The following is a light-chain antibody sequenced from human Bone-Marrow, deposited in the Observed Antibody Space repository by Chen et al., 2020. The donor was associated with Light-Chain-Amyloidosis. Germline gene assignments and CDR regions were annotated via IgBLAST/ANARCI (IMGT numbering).Light chain of an antibody. CDR1: QNINEW. J-gene: IGKJ4*01. Sequence: DMQMTQSPSTVSASVGDRVTITCRASQNINEWLAWYQQKPGKAPKLLIRDASNLQSGVPSRFSVSRSGTEFTLTISSLQPDDFATYYCQHYNHYFGGGTRVEIK. CDR3: QHYNHY. V-gene: IGKV1-5*01. CDR2: DAS.